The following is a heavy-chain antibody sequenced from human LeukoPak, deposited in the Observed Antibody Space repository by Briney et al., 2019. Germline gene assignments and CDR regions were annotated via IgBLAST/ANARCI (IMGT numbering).Heavy chain of an antibody. Sequence: GGSLRLSCAASGFTFSSYWMNWVRQAPGKGLEWVANIKKDGSDKNYLGSVKGRFTISRDNAKNSLYVQMNSLRAEDTAVYYCVSDRVVRDQLWPDYFDYWGQGTLVTVSS. CDR3: VSDRVVRDQLWPDYFDY. CDR2: IKKDGSDK. D-gene: IGHD5-18*01. J-gene: IGHJ4*02. V-gene: IGHV3-7*01. CDR1: GFTFSSYW.